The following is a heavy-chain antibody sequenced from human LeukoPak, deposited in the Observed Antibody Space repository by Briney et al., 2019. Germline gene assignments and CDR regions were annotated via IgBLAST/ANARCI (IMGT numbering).Heavy chain of an antibody. V-gene: IGHV1-69*13. J-gene: IGHJ1*01. CDR1: GGTFSKYT. CDR3: ARDSSDIQSLIAH. D-gene: IGHD2-15*01. CDR2: ITPLFGTA. Sequence: SVKVSCKASGGTFSKYTISWVRQRPGQGLEWMGGITPLFGTANYAQKFQGRVTITADESASTAYMELSSLRSEDTAVYYCARDSSDIQSLIAHWGQGTLVTVSS.